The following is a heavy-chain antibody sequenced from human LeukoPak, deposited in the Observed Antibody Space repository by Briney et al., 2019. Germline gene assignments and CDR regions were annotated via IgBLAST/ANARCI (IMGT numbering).Heavy chain of an antibody. D-gene: IGHD6-13*01. V-gene: IGHV3-9*01. Sequence: GGSLRLSCAASGFTFGDYAMHWVRQAPGKGLEWVSGINWKSNNIGYADSVKGRFTISRDNAKNSLYLQMNSLRTEDPALYYCARDRAGYSYAMDVWGQGTSVNVSS. CDR3: ARDRAGYSYAMDV. J-gene: IGHJ6*02. CDR1: GFTFGDYA. CDR2: INWKSNNI.